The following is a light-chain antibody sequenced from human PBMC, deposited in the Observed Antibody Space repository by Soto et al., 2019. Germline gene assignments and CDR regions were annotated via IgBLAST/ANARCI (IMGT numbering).Light chain of an antibody. J-gene: IGKJ4*01. CDR1: QSVSSSH. V-gene: IGKV3-20*01. Sequence: EIVLTQSPGTLSLSPGERATLSCRASQSVSSSHLAWYQQKPGQAPRLLIYGASSRATGIPDRFSGSGSGTDFTLTISRLEPEDFVVYYCQQYGSSPPLTFGGGTKVDNK. CDR2: GAS. CDR3: QQYGSSPPLT.